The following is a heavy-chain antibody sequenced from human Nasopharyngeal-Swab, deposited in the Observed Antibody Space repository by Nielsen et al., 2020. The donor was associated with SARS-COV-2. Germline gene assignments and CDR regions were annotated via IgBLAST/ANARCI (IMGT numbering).Heavy chain of an antibody. D-gene: IGHD6-19*01. CDR2: IYYSGGT. V-gene: IGHV4-31*02. CDR3: ARDLRYSSGWSPGRYFDL. Sequence: WIRQPPGKGLEWIGYIYYSGGTYYNPSLKSRVTISVDTSKNQFSLKLSSVTAADTAVYYWARDLRYSSGWSPGRYFDLWGRGTLVTVSS. J-gene: IGHJ2*01.